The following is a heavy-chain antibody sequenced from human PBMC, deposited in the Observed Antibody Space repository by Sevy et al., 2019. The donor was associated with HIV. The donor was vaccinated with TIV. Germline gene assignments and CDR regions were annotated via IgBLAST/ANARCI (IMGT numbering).Heavy chain of an antibody. V-gene: IGHV3-23*01. CDR3: AKDGYSSSWPYYFDS. CDR2: ISGSGINT. J-gene: IGHJ4*02. Sequence: GGSLRLSCAASGLSFSSFGMSWVRQAPGKGPEWDSGISGSGINTYHADPVKDRFIISRDNSNNTVFLEMNRLRAEDTAVYYCAKDGYSSSWPYYFDSWGQGTLVTVSS. CDR1: GLSFSSFG. D-gene: IGHD2-2*03.